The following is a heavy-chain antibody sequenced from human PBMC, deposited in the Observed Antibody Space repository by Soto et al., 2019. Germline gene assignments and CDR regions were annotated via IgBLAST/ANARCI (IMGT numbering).Heavy chain of an antibody. CDR1: GYTFTSYD. V-gene: IGHV1-8*01. Sequence: QVQLVQSGAEVKKPGASVKVSCKASGYTFTSYDINWVRQATGQGLEWMGWMNPNSGNTGYAQKFQGRVTMTRNTSMSTAYMELSSLRSEDTAVYYCARAGDIVLMVYAIDGMDVWGQGTTVTVSS. CDR2: MNPNSGNT. CDR3: ARAGDIVLMVYAIDGMDV. J-gene: IGHJ6*02. D-gene: IGHD2-8*01.